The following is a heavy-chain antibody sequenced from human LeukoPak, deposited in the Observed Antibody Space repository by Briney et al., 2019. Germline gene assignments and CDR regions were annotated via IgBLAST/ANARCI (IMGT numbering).Heavy chain of an antibody. CDR3: ARADPVGY. CDR1: GYSFTGSF. J-gene: IGHJ4*02. CDR2: INSNTGGT. V-gene: IGHV1-2*02. Sequence: ASVKVSCTASGYSFTGSFMHWVRQAPGQGLEWMGWINSNTGGTKFAQKFQGRVTMTRHTSIITAYMELSRLRSDDTAVYYCARADPVGYWGQGTQVTVSS.